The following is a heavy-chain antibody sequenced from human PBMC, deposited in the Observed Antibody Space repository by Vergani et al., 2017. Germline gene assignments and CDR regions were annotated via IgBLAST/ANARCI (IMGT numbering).Heavy chain of an antibody. D-gene: IGHD2-21*02. J-gene: IGHJ2*01. CDR3: ARVGHLVAVTGEGPSLDL. CDR1: DGSINSRSYY. Sequence: QLQESGPGLVKPSETLSLTCGVSDGSINSRSYYWAWIRQPPGKGLEWIGMMFYSGTTYYSPSLRSRLTISVDTSKNQFSLRLNSVTAADTAVYYCARVGHLVAVTGEGPSLDLWGRGTLVTVSS. CDR2: MFYSGTT. V-gene: IGHV4-39*01.